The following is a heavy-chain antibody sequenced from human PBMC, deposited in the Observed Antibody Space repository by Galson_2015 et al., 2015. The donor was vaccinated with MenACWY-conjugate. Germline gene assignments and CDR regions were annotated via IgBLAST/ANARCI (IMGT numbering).Heavy chain of an antibody. J-gene: IGHJ5*02. CDR3: VRGYCSCATCPVGFVP. D-gene: IGHD2-2*01. V-gene: IGHV6-1*01. Sequence: CAISGDSVSSDSAAWNWFRQSPSRGLEWLGRTYYRSKWYSEYAISVRSRIRVSPDTSNNRFSLQLNSLTLEDTAVYYCVRGYCSCATCPVGFVPWVQGTVVTVSS. CDR1: GDSVSSDSAA. CDR2: TYYRSKWYS.